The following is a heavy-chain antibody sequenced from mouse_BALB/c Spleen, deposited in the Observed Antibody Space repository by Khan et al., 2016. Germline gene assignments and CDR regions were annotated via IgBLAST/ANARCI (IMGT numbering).Heavy chain of an antibody. CDR3: ARSKKIGATYFDY. CDR2: TNPTNGRT. J-gene: IGHJ2*01. Sequence: QVQLQQSGAELVKAGASVKMSCKASGYTFTSYWMHWVKQRLGQGLEWFAETNPTNGRTYYNEKFTSKATLTVDKSSSPAYMLLSGPTFEDSAVYYCARSKKIGATYFDYWGQGTTLTVSS. V-gene: IGHV1S81*02. D-gene: IGHD1-1*01. CDR1: GYTFTSYW.